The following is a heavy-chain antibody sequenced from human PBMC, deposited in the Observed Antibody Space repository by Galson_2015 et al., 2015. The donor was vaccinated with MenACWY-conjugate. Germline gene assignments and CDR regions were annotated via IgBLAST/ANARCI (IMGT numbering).Heavy chain of an antibody. CDR2: IKADGSFS. CDR1: GFTFNNYW. D-gene: IGHD6-13*01. V-gene: IGHV3-74*01. CDR3: ARDSNWSFDS. J-gene: IGHJ4*02. Sequence: SLRLSCAASGFTFNNYWMHWVRQPPGKGLEWISYIKADGSFSNYADSVKSRFTISTDNAKNMVYLQMDGLGDEDTAVYFCARDSNWSFDSWGQGTLVTVSS.